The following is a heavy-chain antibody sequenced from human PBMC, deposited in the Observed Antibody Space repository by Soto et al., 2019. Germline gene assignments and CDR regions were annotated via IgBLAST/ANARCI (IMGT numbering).Heavy chain of an antibody. Sequence: GSLRLSCVVSGFSVSATSIFWVRQATGKGLEWVSLMHRGGTTDNADSVKGRFTTSRDKSKNTLYLHMNGLRVEDTAVYYCARVNTTLVDHFDCWGQGTLVTVSS. V-gene: IGHV3-53*01. CDR1: GFSVSATS. D-gene: IGHD5-18*01. CDR3: ARVNTTLVDHFDC. J-gene: IGHJ4*02. CDR2: MHRGGTT.